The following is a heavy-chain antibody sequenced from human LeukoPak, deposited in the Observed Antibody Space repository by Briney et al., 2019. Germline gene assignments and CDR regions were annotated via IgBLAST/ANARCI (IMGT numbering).Heavy chain of an antibody. V-gene: IGHV3-21*01. CDR3: AREAFFPYYYGSGGTDY. Sequence: PGGSLRLSCAASGFTFSSYSMNWVRQAPGQGLEWVSSISSSSSYIYYADSVKGRFTISRDNAKNTLYLQMNSLRAEDTAVYYCAREAFFPYYYGSGGTDYWGQGTLVTVSS. J-gene: IGHJ4*02. CDR2: ISSSSSYI. CDR1: GFTFSSYS. D-gene: IGHD3-10*01.